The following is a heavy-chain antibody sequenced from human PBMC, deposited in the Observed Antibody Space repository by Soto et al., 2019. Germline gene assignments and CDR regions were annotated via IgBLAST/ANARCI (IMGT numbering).Heavy chain of an antibody. V-gene: IGHV3-23*01. D-gene: IGHD2-15*01. CDR2: GGST. CDR3: AKTMGDCSGGTCYGAYSMDV. J-gene: IGHJ6*02. Sequence: GGSTYAADSVKGRFTISRDNSKNTAHLQMNSLRADDTAVYYCAKTMGDCSGGTCYGAYSMDVWGQGITVTVSS.